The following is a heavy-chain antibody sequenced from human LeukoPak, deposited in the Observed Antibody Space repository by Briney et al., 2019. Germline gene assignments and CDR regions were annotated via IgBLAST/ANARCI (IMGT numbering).Heavy chain of an antibody. CDR3: ASVPYSYGYGLGYYYYMDV. CDR1: GGSINSSSYY. J-gene: IGHJ6*03. CDR2: IYYSGST. D-gene: IGHD5-18*01. V-gene: IGHV4-39*07. Sequence: PSETLSLTCTVSGGSINSSSYYWGWIRQPPGKGLEWIGSIYYSGSTYYNPSLKSRVTISVDSSKNQFSLQLSSVTAADTAVYYCASVPYSYGYGLGYYYYMDVWGKGTTVTVSS.